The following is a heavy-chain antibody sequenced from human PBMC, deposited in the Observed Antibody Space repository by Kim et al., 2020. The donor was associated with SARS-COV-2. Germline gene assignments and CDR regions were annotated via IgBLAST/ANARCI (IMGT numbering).Heavy chain of an antibody. Sequence: AQKFQGRVTMTRDTSISTAYMELSRLRSDDTAVYYCASPRGNGGSYGMDVWGQGTTVTVSS. V-gene: IGHV1-2*02. D-gene: IGHD2-15*01. CDR3: ASPRGNGGSYGMDV. J-gene: IGHJ6*02.